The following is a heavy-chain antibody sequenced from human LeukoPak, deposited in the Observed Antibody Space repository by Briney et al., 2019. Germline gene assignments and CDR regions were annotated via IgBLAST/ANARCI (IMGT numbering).Heavy chain of an antibody. J-gene: IGHJ4*02. CDR1: GFTFTNYA. CDR2: ISVDGSNK. Sequence: GSLRLSCAASGFTFTNYAMHWVRQAPGKGLEWVAVISVDGSNKFYAGSVRGRCTISRDNSKNTMSLQMDSLRGEDTAVYYCARDPRTSSTSRNYFESWGQGTLVTVSS. V-gene: IGHV3-30-3*01. D-gene: IGHD6-13*01. CDR3: ARDPRTSSTSRNYFES.